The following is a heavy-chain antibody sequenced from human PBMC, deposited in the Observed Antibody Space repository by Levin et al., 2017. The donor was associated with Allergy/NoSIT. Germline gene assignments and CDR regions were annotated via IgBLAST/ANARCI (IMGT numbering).Heavy chain of an antibody. V-gene: IGHV5-51*01. Sequence: GESLKISCKGSGYSFASFWLGWVRQTPGKGLQYMGIIYPRDSDTRYSPSLQGHVPISADESINTAYLQWSSLKASDTAIYFCVRGGNRANYDWFDTWGQGTQVTVSS. CDR2: IYPRDSDT. CDR3: VRGGNRANYDWFDT. J-gene: IGHJ5*02. CDR1: GYSFASFW. D-gene: IGHD4-23*01.